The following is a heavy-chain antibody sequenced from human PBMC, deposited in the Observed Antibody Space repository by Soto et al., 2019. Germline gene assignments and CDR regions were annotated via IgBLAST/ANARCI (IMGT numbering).Heavy chain of an antibody. D-gene: IGHD1-1*01. V-gene: IGHV2-5*01. J-gene: IGHJ6*04. CDR2: IYWNDDK. CDR3: ARHIRSTTALRNYYYGMDV. Sequence: SGPTLVNPTQTLTLACTFSGFSLSTSGVGVGWIRQPPGKALEWLALIYWNDDKRYSPSLKSRLTITKDTSKNQVVLTMTNMDPVDTATYYCARHIRSTTALRNYYYGMDVWGKGTTVTVSS. CDR1: GFSLSTSGVG.